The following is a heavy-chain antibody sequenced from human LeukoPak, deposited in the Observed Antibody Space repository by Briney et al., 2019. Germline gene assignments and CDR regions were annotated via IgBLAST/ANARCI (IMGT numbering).Heavy chain of an antibody. D-gene: IGHD6-13*01. CDR1: GGTFSSYA. CDR3: ARGSTRYSSSWYAFDY. J-gene: IGHJ4*02. V-gene: IGHV1-69*06. Sequence: SVKVSCKASGGTFSSYAISWVRQAPGQGLEWMGGIIPIFGTANYAQKFQGRVTITADKSTSTAYMELSSLRSEDTAVYYCARGSTRYSSSWYAFDYWGQGTLVTVSS. CDR2: IIPIFGTA.